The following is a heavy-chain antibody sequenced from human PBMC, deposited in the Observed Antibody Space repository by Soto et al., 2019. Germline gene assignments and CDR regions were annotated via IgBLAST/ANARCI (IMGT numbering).Heavy chain of an antibody. CDR2: ISYDGSNK. D-gene: IGHD2-2*01. V-gene: IGHV3-30*18. CDR1: GFAFISYG. CDR3: AKGQGYCSSATCYCHY. J-gene: IGHJ4*02. Sequence: PWGSLRLSCAASGFAFISYGMQFGRHSPVKWLEWVAVISYDGSNKYYADSVKGRFTISRDNSKNTLYLQMNSLRAEDTAVYYCAKGQGYCSSATCYCHYWGQGALVTVSS.